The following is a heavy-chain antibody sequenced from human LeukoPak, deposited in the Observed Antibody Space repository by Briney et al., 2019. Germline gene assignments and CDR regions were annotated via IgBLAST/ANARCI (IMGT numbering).Heavy chain of an antibody. J-gene: IGHJ3*02. Sequence: SETLSLTCTVSGGSISSGGYYWSWIRQPPGKGLEWIGYIYHSGSTYYNPSLKSRVTISVDTSKNQFSLKLTSVTAADTAVYYCARDLQYVGAFDIWGQGTMVTVSS. CDR1: GGSISSGGYY. CDR3: ARDLQYVGAFDI. V-gene: IGHV4-30-2*01. CDR2: IYHSGST. D-gene: IGHD3-16*01.